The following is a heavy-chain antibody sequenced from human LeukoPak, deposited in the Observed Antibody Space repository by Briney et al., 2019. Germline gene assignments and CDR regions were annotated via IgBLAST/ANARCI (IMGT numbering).Heavy chain of an antibody. CDR3: ARSRGTYYEAFDI. D-gene: IGHD1-26*01. J-gene: IGHJ3*02. Sequence: SETLSLTCAVYGGSFSGYYWSWIRQPSGKGLEWIGEINHSGSTNYNPSLKSRVTISVDTSKNQFSLKLSSVTAADTAVYYCARSRGTYYEAFDIWGQGTVVTVSS. CDR1: GGSFSGYY. CDR2: INHSGST. V-gene: IGHV4-34*01.